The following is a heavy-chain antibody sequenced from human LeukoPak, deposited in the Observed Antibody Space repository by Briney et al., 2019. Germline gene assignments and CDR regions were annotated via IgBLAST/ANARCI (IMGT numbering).Heavy chain of an antibody. CDR1: GFTFGDYL. Sequence: PGGSLRLSCTASGFTFGDYLMSWFRQAPGKGLEWVSGINWNGGSTGYADSVKGRFTISRDNAKNSLYLQMNSLRAEDTALYYCARALGDQPDYYYGMDVWGQGTTVTVSS. J-gene: IGHJ6*02. CDR3: ARALGDQPDYYYGMDV. CDR2: INWNGGST. V-gene: IGHV3-20*04. D-gene: IGHD2-2*01.